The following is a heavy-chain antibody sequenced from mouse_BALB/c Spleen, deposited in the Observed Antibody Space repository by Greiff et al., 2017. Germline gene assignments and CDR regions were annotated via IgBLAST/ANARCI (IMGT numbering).Heavy chain of an antibody. V-gene: IGHV14-3*02. D-gene: IGHD2-1*01. J-gene: IGHJ4*01. CDR2: IDPANGNT. CDR1: GFNIKDTY. CDR3: ARVLLGAMDY. Sequence: EVQLQESGAELVKPGASVKLSCTASGFNIKDTYMHWVKQRPEQGLEWIGRIDPANGNTTYDPKFQGKATITADTSSNTAYLQLSSLTSEDTAVYYCARVLLGAMDYWGQGTSVTVSS.